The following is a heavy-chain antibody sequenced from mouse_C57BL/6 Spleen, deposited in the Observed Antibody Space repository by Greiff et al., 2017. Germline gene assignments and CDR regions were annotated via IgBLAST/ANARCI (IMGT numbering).Heavy chain of an antibody. CDR2: IDPSDSYT. CDR3: ARRGYYGPWFAY. CDR1: GYTFTSYW. V-gene: IGHV1-69*01. D-gene: IGHD1-1*01. Sequence: QVQLQQPGAELVMPGASVKLSCKASGYTFTSYWMHWVKQRPGQGLEWIGEIDPSDSYTNYNQKFKGKSTLPVDKSSSTAYMQLSSLTSEDSAVYYCARRGYYGPWFAYWGQGTLVTVSA. J-gene: IGHJ3*01.